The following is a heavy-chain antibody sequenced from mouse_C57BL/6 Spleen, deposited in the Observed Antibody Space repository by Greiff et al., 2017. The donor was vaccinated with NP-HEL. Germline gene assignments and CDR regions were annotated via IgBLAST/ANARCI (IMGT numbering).Heavy chain of an antibody. D-gene: IGHD1-1*01. CDR3: ARDYYGRGPFAY. J-gene: IGHJ3*01. Sequence: QVQLKQPGAELVRPGTSVKLSCKASGYTFTSYWMHWVKQRPGQGLEWIGVIDPSDSYTNYNQKFKGKATLTVDTSSSTAYMQLSSLTSEDSAVYYCARDYYGRGPFAYWGQGTLVTVSA. CDR2: IDPSDSYT. CDR1: GYTFTSYW. V-gene: IGHV1-59*01.